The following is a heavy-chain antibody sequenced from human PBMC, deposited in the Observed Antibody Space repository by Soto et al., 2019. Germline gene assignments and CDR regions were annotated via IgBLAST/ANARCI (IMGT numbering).Heavy chain of an antibody. CDR3: ARKYCSSTSCYMFDY. D-gene: IGHD2-2*01. CDR1: GYSFSNYG. Sequence: GASVKVSCKASGYSFSNYGIIWVRQAPGQGLEWMGWIRAYNGNTNYAQKFQGRVTMTTDTSTSTAYMELRSLRSDDTAVYYCARKYCSSTSCYMFDYWGQGTLVTVSS. CDR2: IRAYNGNT. J-gene: IGHJ4*02. V-gene: IGHV1-18*01.